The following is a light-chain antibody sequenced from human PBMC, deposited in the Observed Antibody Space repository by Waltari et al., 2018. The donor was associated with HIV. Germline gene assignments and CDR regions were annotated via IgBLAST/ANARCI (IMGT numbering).Light chain of an antibody. V-gene: IGKV4-1*01. Sequence: DIVMTQSPDSLVVSLGERATINCKSSQSVLHSSNNKNYLAWYQQKPGQPPKLLIYWASTRESGVPDRFSGSGSGTDFTLTISSLQAEDVAVYYCQQYYSTPNTFGPGTKVDIK. CDR1: QSVLHSSNNKNY. CDR2: WAS. CDR3: QQYYSTPNT. J-gene: IGKJ3*01.